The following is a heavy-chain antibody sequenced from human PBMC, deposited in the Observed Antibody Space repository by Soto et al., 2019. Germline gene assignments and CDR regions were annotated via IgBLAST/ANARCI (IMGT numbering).Heavy chain of an antibody. D-gene: IGHD5-12*01. CDR3: ARATRSGSPHFDH. J-gene: IGHJ4*02. Sequence: ASVKVSCKGAGYTFSNYYMHWVRQAPGQGLEWMGIINPSGDSTSYAQEFQGRVTMTRETSTSTLYMELSSLRSEDTAVYYCARATRSGSPHFDHWGQGALVTVSS. CDR2: INPSGDST. V-gene: IGHV1-46*01. CDR1: GYTFSNYY.